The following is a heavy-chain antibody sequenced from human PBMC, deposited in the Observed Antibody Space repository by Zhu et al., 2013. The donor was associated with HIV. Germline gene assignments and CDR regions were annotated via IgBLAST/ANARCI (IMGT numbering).Heavy chain of an antibody. CDR1: GYMFINYG. CDR3: ARDARVAVATLRFDY. V-gene: IGHV1-18*01. Sequence: QDRLVQSGVEVKKPGASVRVSCRASGYMFINYGIAWVRQGPGQGLEWLGWISGHNGDTNYAQKFRDRVTLTTDRPTATAYMELKRLTSDDTAIYYCARDARVAVATLRFDYWGQGTLVTVSS. CDR2: ISGHNGDT. D-gene: IGHD6-19*01. J-gene: IGHJ4*01.